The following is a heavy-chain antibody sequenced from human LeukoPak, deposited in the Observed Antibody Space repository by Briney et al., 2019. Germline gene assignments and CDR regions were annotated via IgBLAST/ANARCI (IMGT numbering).Heavy chain of an antibody. CDR2: VYYSGTT. CDR1: GGSISLGYYY. J-gene: IGHJ4*02. D-gene: IGHD5-18*01. V-gene: IGHV4-39*07. CDR3: AREAAMVFDY. Sequence: SSETLSLTCSVSGGSISLGYYYWGWIRQPPGKALEWIGSVYYSGTTSYNPSLKSRVTISVDTSKNQFSLKLSSVTAADTAVYYCAREAAMVFDYWGQGTLVTVSS.